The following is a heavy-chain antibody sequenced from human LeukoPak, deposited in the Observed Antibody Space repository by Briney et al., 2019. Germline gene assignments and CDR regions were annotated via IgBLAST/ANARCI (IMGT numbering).Heavy chain of an antibody. CDR2: SSSSSSTI. CDR1: GFSFSRYS. CDR3: ARERDSSSWYAFDI. Sequence: GGSLRLSCAASGFSFSRYSMNWFRQAPGKGLEWLSYSSSSSSTIYYADSVKGRFTISRDNAKNSLYLQMNSLRDEDTAVYYCARERDSSSWYAFDIWGQGTMVTVSS. J-gene: IGHJ3*02. D-gene: IGHD6-13*01. V-gene: IGHV3-48*02.